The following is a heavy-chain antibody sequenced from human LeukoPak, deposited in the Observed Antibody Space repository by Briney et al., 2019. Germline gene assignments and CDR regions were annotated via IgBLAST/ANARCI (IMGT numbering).Heavy chain of an antibody. J-gene: IGHJ6*02. D-gene: IGHD3-22*01. Sequence: SGGSLRLSCAASGFTFSSYSMNWVRQAPGKGLEWVSYISSSSSTIYYADSVKGRFTISRDNAKNSLYLQMNSLRDEDTAVYYCARDHSYYDSSGYYELSYYYGMDVWGQGTTVTVSS. V-gene: IGHV3-48*02. CDR1: GFTFSSYS. CDR2: ISSSSSTI. CDR3: ARDHSYYDSSGYYELSYYYGMDV.